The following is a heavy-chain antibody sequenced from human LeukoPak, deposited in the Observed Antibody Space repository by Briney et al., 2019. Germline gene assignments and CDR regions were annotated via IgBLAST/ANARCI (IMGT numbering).Heavy chain of an antibody. CDR3: ASRSLWYGEDY. CDR1: GFTFSSFA. D-gene: IGHD3-10*01. V-gene: IGHV3-23*05. CDR2: IYSSGST. Sequence: GGSLRLSCAASGFTFSSFAMSWVRQAPGKGLEWVSAIYSSGSTYYAASVKGRFTISRDNSKNTLYLQMNSLRAEDTAVYYCASRSLWYGEDYWGQGTLVTVSS. J-gene: IGHJ4*02.